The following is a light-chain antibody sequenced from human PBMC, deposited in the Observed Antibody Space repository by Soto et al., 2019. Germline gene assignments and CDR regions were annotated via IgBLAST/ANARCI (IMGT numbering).Light chain of an antibody. Sequence: IVMXQSPATMSVSPGERVTFSCRASQSVSTRLAWYQHKPGQSPRLLIYGESTGATGIPTRLSGSGSGTDFTITVNSLQSEDIAVYYCQQYHNWPVTFGGVPKVDIK. CDR3: QQYHNWPVT. CDR2: GES. J-gene: IGKJ4*01. CDR1: QSVSTR. V-gene: IGKV3-15*01.